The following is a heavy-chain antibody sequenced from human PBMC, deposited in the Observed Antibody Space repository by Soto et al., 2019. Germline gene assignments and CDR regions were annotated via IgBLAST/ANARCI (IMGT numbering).Heavy chain of an antibody. J-gene: IGHJ6*02. CDR1: GGTFSSYT. Sequence: QVQLVQSGAEVKKPGSSVKVSCKASGGTFSSYTISWLRQAPGQGLAWMGRIIPILGIANYAQKFQGRVTITADKSTSTAYMELSSLRSEDTAVYYCARDPTGGNYYYGMDVWGQGTTVTVSS. V-gene: IGHV1-69*08. D-gene: IGHD4-17*01. CDR3: ARDPTGGNYYYGMDV. CDR2: IIPILGIA.